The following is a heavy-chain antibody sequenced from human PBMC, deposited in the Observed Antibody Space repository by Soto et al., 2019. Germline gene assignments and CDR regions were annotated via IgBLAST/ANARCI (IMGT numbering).Heavy chain of an antibody. CDR1: GFTVSSKY. CDR2: IYGGGTT. CDR3: VQTTGWPGFDF. D-gene: IGHD6-19*01. J-gene: IGHJ4*02. Sequence: EVPLVESGGGLIQPGGSLRLSCAASGFTVSSKYMTRVRLAPGKGLEWVSVIYGGGTTYYADSVKGRFTISRDNSKNTLYLQMNSLRAEDTAVYYCVQTTGWPGFDFWGQGTLVTVSS. V-gene: IGHV3-53*01.